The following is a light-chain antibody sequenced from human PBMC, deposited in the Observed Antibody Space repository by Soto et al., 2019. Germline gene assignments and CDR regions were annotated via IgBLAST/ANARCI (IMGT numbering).Light chain of an antibody. V-gene: IGKV3-20*01. CDR1: QSVRSSY. CDR3: QQYRSAPLT. CDR2: GAS. J-gene: IGKJ4*01. Sequence: EIVLTQSPGTLSLSPGESATLSCRASQSVRSSYVAWYQQKPGQAPRLLIYGASSRATGIPDRFSGSGSGTDFTLSISRLEPEDFAVYYCQQYRSAPLTFGGGTKVEIK.